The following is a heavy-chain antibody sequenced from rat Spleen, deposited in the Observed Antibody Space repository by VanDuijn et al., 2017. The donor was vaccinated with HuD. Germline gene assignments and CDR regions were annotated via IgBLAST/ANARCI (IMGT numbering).Heavy chain of an antibody. CDR2: ISSDGGRN. Sequence: EVQLVESGGGLVQPGRSLKLSCAASGFTFSDYAMAWVRQAPKKGLEWVATISSDGGRNFYRDSVKGRFTISRDNAKSSLYLQMDSLRSGDTATYYCVRQDTSGYSNWFTYWGQGTLVTVSS. CDR1: GFTFSDYA. V-gene: IGHV5-7*01. J-gene: IGHJ3*01. CDR3: VRQDTSGYSNWFTY. D-gene: IGHD4-3*01.